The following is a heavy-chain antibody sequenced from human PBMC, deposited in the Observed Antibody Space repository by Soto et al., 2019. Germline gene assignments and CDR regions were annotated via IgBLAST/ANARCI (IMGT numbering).Heavy chain of an antibody. J-gene: IGHJ4*02. D-gene: IGHD2-21*01. V-gene: IGHV1-18*01. Sequence: QVQLVQSGTEVKKPGASLRVSCRAAGYTFSRFGISWVRQAPGQGLEWMGWISAYDGNTNYAQKFQGRVTMTTDTSTSTAYMELRSLRYDDTAVYCCARVGDWYYFDHWGQGTLATVSS. CDR3: ARVGDWYYFDH. CDR1: GYTFSRFG. CDR2: ISAYDGNT.